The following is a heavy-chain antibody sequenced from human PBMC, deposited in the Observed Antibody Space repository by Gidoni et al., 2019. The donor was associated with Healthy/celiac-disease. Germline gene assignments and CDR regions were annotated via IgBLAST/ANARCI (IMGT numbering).Heavy chain of an antibody. CDR2: ISGSGGST. D-gene: IGHD1-26*01. J-gene: IGHJ4*02. Sequence: EVQLLESGGGLVQPGGSLRLSCAASGFTFSSYAMSWVRQAPGKGLEWVSAISGSGGSTYYADSVKGRFTISRDNSKNTLYLQMNSLRAEDTAVYYCAKGGGSGSYHDPHFDYWGQGTLVTVSS. CDR1: GFTFSSYA. CDR3: AKGGGSGSYHDPHFDY. V-gene: IGHV3-23*01.